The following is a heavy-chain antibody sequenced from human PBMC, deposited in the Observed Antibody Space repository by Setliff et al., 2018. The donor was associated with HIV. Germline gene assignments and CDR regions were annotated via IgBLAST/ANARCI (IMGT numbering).Heavy chain of an antibody. V-gene: IGHV3-11*05. Sequence: PGESLKISCAASGFTFSDHYMTWIRQAPGKGLEWISYIRGDSTSINYADSVKGRFTISRDNAKNALYLQMNSLRAEDTAVYYCTRDPRLVDFWGQGTMVTVSS. CDR3: TRDPRLVDF. D-gene: IGHD2-8*02. CDR2: IRGDSTSI. J-gene: IGHJ3*01. CDR1: GFTFSDHY.